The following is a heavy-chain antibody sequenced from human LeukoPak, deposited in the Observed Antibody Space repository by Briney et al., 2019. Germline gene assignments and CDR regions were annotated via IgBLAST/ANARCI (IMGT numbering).Heavy chain of an antibody. Sequence: GGSLRLSCATSGFTFTSYAMSWVRQAPGKGLEWVSTFSESGDSTYYADPVKGRFTISRDTSKNTLYLQMNSLRAGDTAVYYCAKAMGISTFDYWGQGTLVTVSS. CDR2: FSESGDST. V-gene: IGHV3-23*01. CDR1: GFTFTSYA. CDR3: AKAMGISTFDY. J-gene: IGHJ4*02. D-gene: IGHD2-2*01.